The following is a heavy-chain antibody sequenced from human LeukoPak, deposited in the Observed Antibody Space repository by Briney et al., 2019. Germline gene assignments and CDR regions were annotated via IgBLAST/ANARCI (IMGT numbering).Heavy chain of an antibody. V-gene: IGHV4-61*02. J-gene: IGHJ5*02. D-gene: IGHD3-10*01. CDR1: GGSISSGSYY. CDR3: ARDLSVWFGELLPLNGWFDP. Sequence: KPSETLSLTCTVSGGSISSGSYYWSWIRQPAGKGLEWIGRIYTSGSTNYNPSLKSRVTISVDTSKNQFSLKPSSVTAADTAVYYCARDLSVWFGELLPLNGWFDPWGQGTLVTVSS. CDR2: IYTSGST.